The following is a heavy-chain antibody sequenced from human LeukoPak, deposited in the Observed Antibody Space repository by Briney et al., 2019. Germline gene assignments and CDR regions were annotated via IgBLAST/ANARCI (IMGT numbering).Heavy chain of an antibody. CDR3: PRSGFAVPFDY. J-gene: IGHJ4*01. Sequence: ASVKVSCKASGYTFTGYYMHWVRQAPGQGLEWMGRINPNSGGTNYAQKFQGRVTMTRDTSISTAYMEPSRLRSDDRAIHSCPRSGFAVPFDYWGKGTLVTVSS. CDR1: GYTFTGYY. D-gene: IGHD2-21*01. V-gene: IGHV1-2*06. CDR2: INPNSGGT.